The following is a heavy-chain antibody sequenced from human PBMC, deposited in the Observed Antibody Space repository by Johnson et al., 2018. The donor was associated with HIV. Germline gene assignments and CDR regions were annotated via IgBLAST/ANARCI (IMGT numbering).Heavy chain of an antibody. CDR2: IYSGGST. CDR3: AKEPLVRGVNDFDI. CDR1: GFTVSSNY. Sequence: VQLVESGGGLVQPGGSLRLSCAASGFTVSSNYMSWVRQAPGKGLKWVSVIYSGGSTYYADSVKGRFTISRDNSKNTVYLQMNSLRVEATAVYYCAKEPLVRGVNDFDIWGQGTMVTVSS. D-gene: IGHD3-10*01. V-gene: IGHV3-66*02. J-gene: IGHJ3*02.